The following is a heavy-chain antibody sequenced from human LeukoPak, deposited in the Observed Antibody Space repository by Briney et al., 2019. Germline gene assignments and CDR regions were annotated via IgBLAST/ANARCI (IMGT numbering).Heavy chain of an antibody. CDR2: INPGDSDT. J-gene: IGHJ5*02. V-gene: IGHV5-51*01. Sequence: GESLKISCQASGYSFTSSWIGWARQMPGKGLEWMAIINPGDSDTRYSPSFQGQVTISADESISTVCLQWGSLKASDTAMYYCARQPGAGWFDPWGQGTLVTVSS. CDR1: GYSFTSSW. D-gene: IGHD3-10*01. CDR3: ARQPGAGWFDP.